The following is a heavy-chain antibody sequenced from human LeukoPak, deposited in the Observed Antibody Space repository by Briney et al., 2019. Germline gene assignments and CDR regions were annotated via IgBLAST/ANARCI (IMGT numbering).Heavy chain of an antibody. CDR2: IYYSGST. J-gene: IGHJ4*02. Sequence: PSETLSLTCTVSGGSISSYYWSWIRQPPGKGLEWIGYIYYSGSTNYNPSLKSRVTISVDTSKNQFFLKLSSVTAADTAVYYCASALGSSGWYTNWGQGTLVTVSS. CDR1: GGSISSYY. D-gene: IGHD6-19*01. CDR3: ASALGSSGWYTN. V-gene: IGHV4-59*01.